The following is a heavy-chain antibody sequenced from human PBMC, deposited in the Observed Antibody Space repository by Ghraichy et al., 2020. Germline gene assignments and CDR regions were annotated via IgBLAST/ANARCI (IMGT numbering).Heavy chain of an antibody. V-gene: IGHV3-7*03. Sequence: GGSLRLSCVASGFTFSSYWMSWVRQAPGKGLEWVANIKQDGSERYYVDSVKGRFTISRDNAKNSLDLQMNSLRAEDTAVYYCARVGFRGQERFIYDRYWYFDLWGRGTLVTVSS. J-gene: IGHJ2*01. D-gene: IGHD1-1*01. CDR1: GFTFSSYW. CDR2: IKQDGSER. CDR3: ARVGFRGQERFIYDRYWYFDL.